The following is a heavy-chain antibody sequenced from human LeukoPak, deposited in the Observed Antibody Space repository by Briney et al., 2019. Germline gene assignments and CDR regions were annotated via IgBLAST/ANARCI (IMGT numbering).Heavy chain of an antibody. J-gene: IGHJ4*02. D-gene: IGHD1-26*01. CDR1: GYTFTSYG. CDR2: ISAYNGNT. V-gene: IGHV1-18*01. CDR3: AREGYSGSYLRGPVY. Sequence: ASVKVSCKASGYTFTSYGISWVRQAPGQGLEWMGWISAYNGNTNYAQKLQGRVTMTTDTSTSTAYMELRSLRSDDTAVYYCAREGYSGSYLRGPVYWGQGTLVTVSS.